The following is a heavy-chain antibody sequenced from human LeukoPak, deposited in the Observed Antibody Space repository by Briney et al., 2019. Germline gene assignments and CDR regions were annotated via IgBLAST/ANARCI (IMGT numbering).Heavy chain of an antibody. V-gene: IGHV4-4*02. J-gene: IGHJ3*02. Sequence: KPSGTLSLTCAVSGGSISSSNWWSWVRQPPGKGLEWIGEIYHSGSTNYNPSLKSRVTISVDKSKNQFSLKLSSVTAADTAVYYCARGFYSGSYRLIRVHAFDIWGQGTMVTVSS. CDR2: IYHSGST. CDR3: ARGFYSGSYRLIRVHAFDI. CDR1: GGSISSSNW. D-gene: IGHD1-26*01.